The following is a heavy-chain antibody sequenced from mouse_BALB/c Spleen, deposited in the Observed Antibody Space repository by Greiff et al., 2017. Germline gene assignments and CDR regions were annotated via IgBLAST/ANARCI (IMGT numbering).Heavy chain of an antibody. CDR1: GFTFSSFG. J-gene: IGHJ4*01. CDR2: ISSGSSTI. Sequence: EVMLVESGGGLVQPGGSRKLSCAASGFTFSSFGMHWVRQAPGKGLEWVAYISSGSSTIYYADTVKGRFTISRDNTKNTLFLQMTSLRSEDTAMYYCARRDYDAMDYWGQGTSVTVSS. V-gene: IGHV5-17*02. CDR3: ARRDYDAMDY.